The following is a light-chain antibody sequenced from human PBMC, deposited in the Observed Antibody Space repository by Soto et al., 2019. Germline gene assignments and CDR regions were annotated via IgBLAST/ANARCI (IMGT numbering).Light chain of an antibody. CDR3: QQSHTWTIT. V-gene: IGKV3-15*01. CDR1: QGVSRK. Sequence: IVMTQSPATLSVAAGERVTFSCRASQGVSRKLAWYQHKPGQAPRLLISGASTGATGIPARFSGSVSGTEGTITISSLQSEDGAMYYCQQSHTWTITFGGGTKVDIK. J-gene: IGKJ4*01. CDR2: GAS.